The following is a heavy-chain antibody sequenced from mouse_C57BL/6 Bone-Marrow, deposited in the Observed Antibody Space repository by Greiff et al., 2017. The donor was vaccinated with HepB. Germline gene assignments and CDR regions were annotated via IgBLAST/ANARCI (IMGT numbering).Heavy chain of an antibody. D-gene: IGHD1-1*01. J-gene: IGHJ1*03. CDR3: ARLGITTVVALRYFDV. Sequence: QVQLKQPGAELVKPGASVKLSCKASGYTFTSYWMHWVKQRPGQGLEWIGMIHPNSSSTNYNEKFKSKATLTVDKSSSTAYMQLSSLTSEDSAVYYCARLGITTVVALRYFDVWGTGTTVTVSS. V-gene: IGHV1-64*01. CDR1: GYTFTSYW. CDR2: IHPNSSST.